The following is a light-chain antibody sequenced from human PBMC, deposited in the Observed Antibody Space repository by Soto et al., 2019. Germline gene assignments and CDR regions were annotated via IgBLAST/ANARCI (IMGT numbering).Light chain of an antibody. CDR2: AGS. J-gene: IGLJ1*01. V-gene: IGLV2-23*01. CDR1: SSDVGSYNL. CDR3: CSYAGSSTPYV. Sequence: QSALTQPASVSGSPGQSITISCTGTSSDVGSYNLVSWYQQHPGKAPRLMIYAGSKRPSGVSNRFSGYKSGNTASLTISGLHAEDEADYYCCSYAGSSTPYVFGTGTKLTVL.